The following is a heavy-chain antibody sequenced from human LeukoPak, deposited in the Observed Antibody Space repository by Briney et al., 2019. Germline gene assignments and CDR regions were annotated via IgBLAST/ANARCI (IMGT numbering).Heavy chain of an antibody. CDR2: ISGSGGST. V-gene: IGHV3-23*01. CDR1: GFTFSSYA. D-gene: IGHD6-13*01. Sequence: GESLRLSCAASGFTFSSYAMSWVRQAPGKGLEWVSAISGSGGSTYYADSVKGRFTISRDNSKNTLYLQMNSLRAEDTAVYYCAKSLGDIAAAHLGAFDTWGQGTMVTVSS. J-gene: IGHJ3*02. CDR3: AKSLGDIAAAHLGAFDT.